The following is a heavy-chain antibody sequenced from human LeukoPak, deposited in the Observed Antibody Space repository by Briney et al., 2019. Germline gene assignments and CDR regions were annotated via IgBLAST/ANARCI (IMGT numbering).Heavy chain of an antibody. Sequence: SVKVSCKASGGTFSSYAISWVRQAPGQGLEWMGGIIPIFGTANYAQKFQGRVTITADESTSTAYMELSSLRSEDTAVYYRARSRVVGYTLYGDFDYWGQGTLVTVSS. V-gene: IGHV1-69*01. CDR3: ARSRVVGYTLYGDFDY. CDR2: IIPIFGTA. J-gene: IGHJ4*02. D-gene: IGHD5-24*01. CDR1: GGTFSSYA.